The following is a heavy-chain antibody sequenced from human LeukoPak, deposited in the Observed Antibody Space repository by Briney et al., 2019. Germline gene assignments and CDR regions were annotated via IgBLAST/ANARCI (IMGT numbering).Heavy chain of an antibody. CDR2: ISYDGSKK. CDR1: GFTFSNYA. J-gene: IGHJ3*02. Sequence: GGSLRLSCAASGFTFSNYAIHWVRQAPGKGLEWVAVISYDGSKKYYADSVKGRFTISRDNSKNTLYLQMSSLRAEDTAVYYCARDPSYGSGEDAFDIWGQGTMVTVSS. CDR3: ARDPSYGSGEDAFDI. D-gene: IGHD3-10*01. V-gene: IGHV3-30*04.